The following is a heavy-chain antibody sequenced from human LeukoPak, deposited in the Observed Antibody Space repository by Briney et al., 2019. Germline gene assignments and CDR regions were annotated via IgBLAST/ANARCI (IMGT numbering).Heavy chain of an antibody. CDR2: IYYSGST. J-gene: IGHJ5*02. V-gene: IGHV4-61*01. CDR3: ARGRIQPRNWFDP. CDR1: GDSVSSSTYY. Sequence: PSETLSLTCFVSGDSVSSSTYYWSWIRQPPGKGLEWIGYIYYSGSTNYNPSLKSRVTISVDTSKNQFSLKLSSVTAADTAVYYCARGRIQPRNWFDPWGQGTLVTVSS. D-gene: IGHD5-18*01.